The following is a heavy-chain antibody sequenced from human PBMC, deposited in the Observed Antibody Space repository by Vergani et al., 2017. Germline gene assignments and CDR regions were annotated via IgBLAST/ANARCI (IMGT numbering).Heavy chain of an antibody. CDR1: GFTFSSYW. CDR3: AKDNVPGYYDSSGYCDY. V-gene: IGHV3-23*04. CDR2: ISGSGGFT. Sequence: EVQLVESGGGLVQPGGSLRLSCAASGFTFSSYWMTWVRRAPGEGLEWVSGISGSGGFTYYADSVKGRFTISRDNSKNTMFLQMNNLRAEDTAVYYCAKDNVPGYYDSSGYCDYWGQGTLVTVSS. J-gene: IGHJ4*02. D-gene: IGHD3-22*01.